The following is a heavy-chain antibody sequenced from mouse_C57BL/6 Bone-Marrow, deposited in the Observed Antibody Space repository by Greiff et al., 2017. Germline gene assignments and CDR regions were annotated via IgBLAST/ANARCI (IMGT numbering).Heavy chain of an antibody. J-gene: IGHJ4*01. CDR1: GFNIKDDY. V-gene: IGHV14-4*01. CDR3: TTGGSTVVDYAMDY. CDR2: IDPENGDT. D-gene: IGHD1-1*01. Sequence: VQLQQSGAELVRPGASVKLSCTASGFNIKDDYMHWVKQRPEQGLEWIGWIDPENGDTEYASKFQGKATITADTSSNTAYLQLSSLTSEDTAVYYCTTGGSTVVDYAMDYWGQRTSVTVSS.